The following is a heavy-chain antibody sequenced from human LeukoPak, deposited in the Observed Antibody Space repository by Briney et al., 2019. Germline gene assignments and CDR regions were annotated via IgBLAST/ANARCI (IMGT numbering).Heavy chain of an antibody. J-gene: IGHJ4*02. CDR2: IFGSGGSP. CDR3: ATSLSGWFGPSAYY. V-gene: IGHV3-23*01. Sequence: GGSLRLSCEASGFTFGSHAMYWVRQAPGKGLEWVAGIFGSGGSPHYADSVKGRFTISADNARNSVFLQMNSLRGEDTAVYYCATSLSGWFGPSAYYCGQGTLVTVSS. D-gene: IGHD6-19*01. CDR1: GFTFGSHA.